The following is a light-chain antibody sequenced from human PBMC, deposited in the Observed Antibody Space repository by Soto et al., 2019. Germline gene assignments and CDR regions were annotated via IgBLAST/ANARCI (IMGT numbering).Light chain of an antibody. J-gene: IGKJ4*01. V-gene: IGKV3-20*01. CDR1: QSVRNSY. CDR3: HQYGSSPPT. CDR2: GAS. Sequence: EIVLTQSPGTLSLSPGERATLSCRASQSVRNSYLAWYQQKPGQAPRLLISGASSRATGIPDRFSGSGSGTDFTLTISRLEPEDFAVYHCHQYGSSPPTFGGGTEVETK.